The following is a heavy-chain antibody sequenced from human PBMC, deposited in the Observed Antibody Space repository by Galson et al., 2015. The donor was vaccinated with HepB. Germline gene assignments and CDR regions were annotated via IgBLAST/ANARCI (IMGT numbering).Heavy chain of an antibody. D-gene: IGHD2-21*01. J-gene: IGHJ4*02. CDR1: GYTYTSCW. CDR3: VTGEPGAMNWDFDH. Sequence: QSGAEVKKPGESLRISCKGFGYTYTSCWINWVRQMPGKGLEWMGRIDPSDSHTNYSPSFQGHVTISVDKSISTAYLQWSSLEASDSAMYYCVTGEPGAMNWDFDHWGRGTLVTVSS. V-gene: IGHV5-10-1*01. CDR2: IDPSDSHT.